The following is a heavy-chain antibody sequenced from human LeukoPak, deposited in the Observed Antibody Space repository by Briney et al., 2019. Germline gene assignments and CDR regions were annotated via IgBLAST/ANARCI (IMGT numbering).Heavy chain of an antibody. J-gene: IGHJ4*02. CDR1: GFTFSSCG. Sequence: GGSPRLSCTASGFTFSSCGIHWVRQAPGKGLEWVAVISYDGSSKYFADSVKGRFTISRGNSKNTLYLQMNSLRAEDTAVYYCAKDLQRHYALDYWGQGTLVTVSS. V-gene: IGHV3-30*18. CDR3: AKDLQRHYALDY. D-gene: IGHD6-25*01. CDR2: ISYDGSSK.